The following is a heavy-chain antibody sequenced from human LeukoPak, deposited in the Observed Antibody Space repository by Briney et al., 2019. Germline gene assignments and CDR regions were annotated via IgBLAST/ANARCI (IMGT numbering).Heavy chain of an antibody. V-gene: IGHV4-59*01. CDR3: ARDPGYCSGGSCYFDY. Sequence: SETLSLTCTVSGGSISSYYWSWIRQPPGKGLEWIGYIYYSGSTNYNPSLKSRVTISVDTSKNQFSLKLSSVTAADTAVYYRARDPGYCSGGSCYFDYWGQGTLVTVSS. J-gene: IGHJ4*02. CDR2: IYYSGST. D-gene: IGHD2-15*01. CDR1: GGSISSYY.